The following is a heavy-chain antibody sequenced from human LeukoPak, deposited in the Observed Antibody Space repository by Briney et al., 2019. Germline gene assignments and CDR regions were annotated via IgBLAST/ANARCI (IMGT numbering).Heavy chain of an antibody. CDR2: ISSGGSTI. J-gene: IGHJ4*02. CDR3: AGGRYGDYYFDY. Sequence: PGGSLRLSCAASGFTFSDYYMSWIRQAPGKGLEWVSYISSGGSTIYYADSVRGRFTIPRDNAENSLYLQMNSLRAEDTAVYYCAGGRYGDYYFDYWGQGTLVTVSS. V-gene: IGHV3-11*01. CDR1: GFTFSDYY. D-gene: IGHD4-17*01.